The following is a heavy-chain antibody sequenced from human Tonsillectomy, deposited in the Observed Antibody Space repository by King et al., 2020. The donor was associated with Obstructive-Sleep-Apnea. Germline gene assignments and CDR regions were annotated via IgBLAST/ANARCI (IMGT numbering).Heavy chain of an antibody. D-gene: IGHD1-26*01. Sequence: VQLVESGGGLVQPGGSLRLSCAASGFTFRTSWMHWVRQAPGKGLVGVSRINSDGRSTIYADFVKGRFTISRDNAKNTLYLQMNSLRAEDTAGYYCARDRGGAGPTTTDYWGQGTLVTVSS. V-gene: IGHV3-74*01. CDR3: ARDRGGAGPTTTDY. CDR2: INSDGRST. J-gene: IGHJ4*02. CDR1: GFTFRTSW.